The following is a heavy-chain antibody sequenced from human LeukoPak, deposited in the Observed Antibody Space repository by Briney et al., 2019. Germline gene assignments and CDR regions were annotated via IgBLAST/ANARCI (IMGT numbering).Heavy chain of an antibody. D-gene: IGHD3-3*01. CDR2: IKQDGSEK. V-gene: IGHV3-7*01. CDR3: AGTIFGNYYYYMDV. Sequence: PGGSLRLSCAASGFTFSSYWMSWVRQAPGKGLEWVANIKQDGSEKYYVDSVKGRFTISRDNAKNSLYLQMNSLRAEDTAVYYCAGTIFGNYYYYMDVWGKGTTVTVSS. CDR1: GFTFSSYW. J-gene: IGHJ6*03.